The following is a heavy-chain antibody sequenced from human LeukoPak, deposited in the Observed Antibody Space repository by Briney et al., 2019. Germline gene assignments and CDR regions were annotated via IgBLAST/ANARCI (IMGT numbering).Heavy chain of an antibody. J-gene: IGHJ4*02. Sequence: GGFLRLSCAASGFTVSSNYMSWVRQAPGKGLEWVSVIYSGGSTYYADSVKGRFTISRDNSKNTLYLQMNSLRAEDTAVYYCARGGVVPAATYYYDSSGYYFFDYWGQGTLVAVSS. CDR1: GFTVSSNY. V-gene: IGHV3-53*05. CDR2: IYSGGST. CDR3: ARGGVVPAATYYYDSSGYYFFDY. D-gene: IGHD3-22*01.